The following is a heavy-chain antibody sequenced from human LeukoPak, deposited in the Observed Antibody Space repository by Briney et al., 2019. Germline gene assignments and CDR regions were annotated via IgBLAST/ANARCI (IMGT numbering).Heavy chain of an antibody. V-gene: IGHV3-73*01. Sequence: GGSLRLSCAASGFTFSGSAMHWVRQTSGKGLEWVGRIRSKANSYATAYAASVKGRFTISRDDSKNTAYLQMNSLKSEDTAVYYCARHAASGGSGVDHWGQGTLVTVSS. D-gene: IGHD3-10*01. CDR1: GFTFSGSA. CDR3: ARHAASGGSGVDH. J-gene: IGHJ4*02. CDR2: IRSKANSYAT.